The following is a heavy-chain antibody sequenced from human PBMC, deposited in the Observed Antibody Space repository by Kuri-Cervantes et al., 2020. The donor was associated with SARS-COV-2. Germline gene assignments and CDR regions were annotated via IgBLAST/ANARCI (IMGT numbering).Heavy chain of an antibody. D-gene: IGHD2-2*02. CDR2: INPSGGST. CDR3: AREAEYCSSTSCYKRQYYFDY. J-gene: IGHJ4*02. Sequence: ASVKVSCKASGYTFTGYYMHWVRQAPGQGLEWMGIINPSGGSTSYAQKFQGRVTMTRDTSTSTVYMELSSLRSEDTAVYYCAREAEYCSSTSCYKRQYYFDYWGQGTLVTVSS. CDR1: GYTFTGYY. V-gene: IGHV1-46*01.